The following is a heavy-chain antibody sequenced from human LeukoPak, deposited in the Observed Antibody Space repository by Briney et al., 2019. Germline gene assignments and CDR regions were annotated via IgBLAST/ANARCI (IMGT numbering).Heavy chain of an antibody. D-gene: IGHD1-26*01. J-gene: IGHJ4*02. CDR2: ISGSGGST. CDR1: GFTFSSYA. V-gene: IGHV3-23*01. Sequence: GGSLRLSCAASGFTFSSYAMSWVRQAPGKGLEWVSAISGSGGSTDYADSVKGRFAISRDDSKNTLYLQMNSLRAEDTAVYYCAKDLGRYRNNYFDYWGQGTLVTVSS. CDR3: AKDLGRYRNNYFDY.